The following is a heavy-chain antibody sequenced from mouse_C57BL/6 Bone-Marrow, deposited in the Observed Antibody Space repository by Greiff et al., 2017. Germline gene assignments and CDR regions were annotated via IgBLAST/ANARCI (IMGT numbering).Heavy chain of an antibody. D-gene: IGHD1-1*01. J-gene: IGHJ1*03. V-gene: IGHV1-85*01. CDR2: IYPRDGST. Sequence: VQLVESGPELVKPGASVKLSCKASGYTFTSYDINWVKQRPGQGLEWIGWIYPRDGSTKYNEKFKGKATLTVDTSSSTADMELHSLTSEDSAVYFCARLEFDGSSGDWYFDVWGTGTTVTVSS. CDR1: GYTFTSYD. CDR3: ARLEFDGSSGDWYFDV.